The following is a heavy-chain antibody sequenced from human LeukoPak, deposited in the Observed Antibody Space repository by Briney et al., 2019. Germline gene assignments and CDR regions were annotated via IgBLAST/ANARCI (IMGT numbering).Heavy chain of an antibody. J-gene: IGHJ5*02. V-gene: IGHV4-39*01. D-gene: IGHD6-13*01. CDR2: IYYSGST. CDR3: ARRTVPIAAAVYFNNWFNP. Sequence: SETLSLTCTVSGGSISSSSYYWGWIRQPPGKGLEWIGSIYYSGSTYYNPSLKSRVTISVDTSKNQFSLKLSSVTAADTAVYYCARRTVPIAAAVYFNNWFNPWGQGTLVTVSS. CDR1: GGSISSSSYY.